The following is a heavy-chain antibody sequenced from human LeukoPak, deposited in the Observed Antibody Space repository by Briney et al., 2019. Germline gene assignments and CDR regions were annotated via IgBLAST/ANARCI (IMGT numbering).Heavy chain of an antibody. CDR2: IIPIFGTA. J-gene: IGHJ4*02. CDR3: ARAGGYCSAGSCYSILIY. V-gene: IGHV1-69*01. D-gene: IGHD2-15*01. CDR1: GGTFRSYA. Sequence: SVKVSCKASGGTFRSYAISWVRRAPGQGLEWMGGIIPIFGTANYAQKFQGRVTITADESTSTAYMELSSLRSEDTAVYYCARAGGYCSAGSCYSILIYWGQGTLVTVSS.